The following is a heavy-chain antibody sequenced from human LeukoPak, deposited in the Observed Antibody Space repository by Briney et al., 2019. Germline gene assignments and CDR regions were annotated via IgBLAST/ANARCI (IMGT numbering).Heavy chain of an antibody. Sequence: PGRSLRLSCAASGFTFSDYGIHWVRQAPGKGLEWVAVLSPHGNYEYYADSVQGRFTISRDDSKNTVYLQMNTLRDEDTAVYYCARDWIDRSLDYWGQGTLVTV. CDR3: ARDWIDRSLDY. D-gene: IGHD2-2*03. V-gene: IGHV3-33*01. CDR1: GFTFSDYG. CDR2: LSPHGNYE. J-gene: IGHJ4*02.